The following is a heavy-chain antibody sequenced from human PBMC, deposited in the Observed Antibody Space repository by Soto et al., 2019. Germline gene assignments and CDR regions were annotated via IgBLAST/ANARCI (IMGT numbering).Heavy chain of an antibody. CDR3: AKESGSYPEYYFHY. CDR1: GYTFTGYA. Sequence: SMKVSCKASGYTFTGYAMHWVRQAPGQRLEWMGWINGGNGNTKYSQKLQGRVIITRDTAASTAYMELSSLRSEDTAVYYCAKESGSYPEYYFHYWGQGTLVTVSS. D-gene: IGHD1-26*01. CDR2: INGGNGNT. J-gene: IGHJ4*02. V-gene: IGHV1-3*01.